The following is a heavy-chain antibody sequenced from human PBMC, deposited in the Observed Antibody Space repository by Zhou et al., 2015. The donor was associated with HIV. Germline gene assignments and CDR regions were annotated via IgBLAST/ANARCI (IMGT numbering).Heavy chain of an antibody. Sequence: QVQLVQSGAEVKKPGASVKVSCKASGYTFSDNDIHWVRQAPGQGLEWMGWISPNSGVTNSAQKFQGRVTMTRDTSISTAYMELSRLRSDDTAVYYCARDRGNLGYCSSTSCPYLDWGQGTLVTVSP. J-gene: IGHJ4*02. CDR2: ISPNSGVT. CDR3: ARDRGNLGYCSSTSCPYLD. V-gene: IGHV1-2*02. D-gene: IGHD2-2*01. CDR1: GYTFSDND.